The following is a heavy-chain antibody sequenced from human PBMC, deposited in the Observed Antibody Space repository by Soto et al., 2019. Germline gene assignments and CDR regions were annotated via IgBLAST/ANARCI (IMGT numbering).Heavy chain of an antibody. V-gene: IGHV3-23*01. Sequence: PGGSLRLSCAASGFTFSRYAMSWVRQAPGKGLEWVSTVTGGGHTTYSADSVNGRFTISRDNSKNTLYLQMNNLRAEDTAIYYCASSSGDLDVYGMDIWGPGTTVTVSS. CDR1: GFTFSRYA. CDR3: ASSSGDLDVYGMDI. D-gene: IGHD3-10*01. CDR2: VTGGGHTT. J-gene: IGHJ6*02.